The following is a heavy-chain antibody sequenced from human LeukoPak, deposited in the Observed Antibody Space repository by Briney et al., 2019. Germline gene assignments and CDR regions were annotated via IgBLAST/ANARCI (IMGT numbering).Heavy chain of an antibody. D-gene: IGHD1-26*01. V-gene: IGHV4-59*08. J-gene: IGHJ3*02. CDR2: FHYSGNT. Sequence: SETLSLTCTVSGGSISSYYWIWIRQPPGKGLEYIGYFHYSGNTNYNPSLKSRVTISVDTSRKQFSLMLNSVTAADTALYYCARLGLPNAFDIWGQGTLVTVSS. CDR3: ARLGLPNAFDI. CDR1: GGSISSYY.